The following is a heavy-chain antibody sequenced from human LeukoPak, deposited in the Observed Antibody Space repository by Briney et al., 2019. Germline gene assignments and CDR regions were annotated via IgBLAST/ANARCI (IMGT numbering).Heavy chain of an antibody. CDR1: GFTFSSYS. Sequence: GGSLRLSCAASGFTFSSYSMNWVRQAPGKGLEWVSYISSSSSTIYYADSVKGRFTISRDNAKNSQYLQMNSLRAEDTAVYYCARTHINFDWLFVFDDWGQGTLVTVSS. J-gene: IGHJ4*02. D-gene: IGHD3-9*01. V-gene: IGHV3-48*04. CDR2: ISSSSSTI. CDR3: ARTHINFDWLFVFDD.